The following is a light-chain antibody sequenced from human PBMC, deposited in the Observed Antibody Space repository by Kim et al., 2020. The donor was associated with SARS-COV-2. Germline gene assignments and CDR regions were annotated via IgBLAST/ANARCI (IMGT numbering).Light chain of an antibody. V-gene: IGLV1-47*01. CDR1: SSNIGSNY. CDR3: AAWDDSLSGRV. CDR2: RNN. Sequence: GQRVTLFCSGSSSNIGSNYVYWYQQLPGTAPKLLIYRNNQRPSGVPDRFSGSKSGTSASLAISGLRSEDEADYYCAAWDDSLSGRVFGGGTQLTVL. J-gene: IGLJ3*02.